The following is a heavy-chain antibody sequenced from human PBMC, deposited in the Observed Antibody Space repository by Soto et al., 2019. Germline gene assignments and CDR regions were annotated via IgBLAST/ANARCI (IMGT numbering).Heavy chain of an antibody. Sequence: PSETLSLTCTVSGGAISSNDYYWSWIRQHPGKGLEWIGSIYYSGTTYYNPSLQSRGTISVDTSKNQSSLKVTSVTAADTAVYYCARGHYDFWSCDVRPFPIWLHGTMST. J-gene: IGHJ3*02. CDR1: GGAISSNDYY. D-gene: IGHD3-3*01. V-gene: IGHV4-30-4*01. CDR3: ARGHYDFWSCDVRPFPI. CDR2: IYYSGTT.